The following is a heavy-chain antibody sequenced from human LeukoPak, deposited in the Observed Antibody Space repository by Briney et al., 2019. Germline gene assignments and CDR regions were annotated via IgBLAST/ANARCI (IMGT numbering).Heavy chain of an antibody. D-gene: IGHD2-2*02. V-gene: IGHV1-69*13. Sequence: ASVKVSCKASGYTFTSYAISWVRQAPGQGLEWMGGIIPIFGTANYAQKFQGRVTITADESTSTAYMELSSLRSEDTAVYYCARSVVPAAIRNYYYGMDVWGQGTTVTVSS. CDR1: GYTFTSYA. CDR2: IIPIFGTA. CDR3: ARSVVPAAIRNYYYGMDV. J-gene: IGHJ6*02.